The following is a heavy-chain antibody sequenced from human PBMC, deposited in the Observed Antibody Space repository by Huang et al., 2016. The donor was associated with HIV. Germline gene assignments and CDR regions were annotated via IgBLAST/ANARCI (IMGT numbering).Heavy chain of an antibody. CDR2: IYATVTT. J-gene: IGHJ4*02. V-gene: IGHV4-61*09. D-gene: IGHD2-21*01. CDR3: ARATYRDFEYSFDF. Sequence: QVQLQESGPGLVKPSQTLSLICSVSGYSITSSMNYYWTWVRQPAGQGLEYVGLIYATVTTYYTPSLKTRVSISLDTSKNQFSLRLTSMTAADTAVYYCARATYRDFEYSFDFWGQGILVTVSS. CDR1: GYSITSSMNYY.